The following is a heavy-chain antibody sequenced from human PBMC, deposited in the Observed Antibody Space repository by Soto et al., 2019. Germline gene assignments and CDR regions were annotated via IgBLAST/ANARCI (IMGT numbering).Heavy chain of an antibody. Sequence: GGSLRLSCALSGFDSSYYWKQWFRQSPGKGLEWVSRIDPDGTTTNYADSVKGRFSVSRDNAKKTIYLQMNSLTADDTALYYCARGPRPSSAGTGAYWGQGTMVTVYS. D-gene: IGHD1-1*01. CDR2: IDPDGTTT. CDR1: GFDSSYYW. V-gene: IGHV3-74*01. J-gene: IGHJ1*01. CDR3: ARGPRPSSAGTGAY.